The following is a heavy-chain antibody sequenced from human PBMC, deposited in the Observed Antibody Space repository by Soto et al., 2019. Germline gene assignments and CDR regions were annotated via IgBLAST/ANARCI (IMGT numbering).Heavy chain of an antibody. V-gene: IGHV4-61*01. CDR1: GGSVSSDINY. J-gene: IGHJ6*02. D-gene: IGHD5-18*01. CDR3: ARGVRGYSNYVEYQYYYGMDV. Sequence: PSETLSLTCTVSGGSVSSDINYWTWIRQPPGKGLEWIGYICYSGSTNSSPSLKSRVTMSVDTSENKLSLRLSSVTAADTAVYYCARGVRGYSNYVEYQYYYGMDVWGQGTTVTVSS. CDR2: ICYSGST.